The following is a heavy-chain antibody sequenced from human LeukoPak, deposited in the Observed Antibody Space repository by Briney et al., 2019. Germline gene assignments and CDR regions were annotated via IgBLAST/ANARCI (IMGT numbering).Heavy chain of an antibody. CDR3: ARDFGGSGSYYNVYYYYGMDV. V-gene: IGHV3-74*01. CDR2: INSDGSST. D-gene: IGHD3-10*01. CDR1: GSTFSSYW. J-gene: IGHJ6*04. Sequence: GGSLRLSCAASGSTFSSYWMHWVRQAPGKGLVWVSRINSDGSSTSYADSVKGRFTISRDNAKNTLYLQMNSLRAEDTAVYYCARDFGGSGSYYNVYYYYGMDVWGKGTTVTVSS.